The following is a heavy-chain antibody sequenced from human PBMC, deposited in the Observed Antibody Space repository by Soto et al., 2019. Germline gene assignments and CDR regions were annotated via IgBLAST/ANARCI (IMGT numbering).Heavy chain of an antibody. CDR3: ARTYCGGECYSHHYYYGMDV. Sequence: GASVKVSCKASGGTFSSYAISWVRQAPGQGLEWMGGIIPIFGTANYAQKFQGRVTITADESTSTAYMELSSLRSEDTAVYYCARTYCGGECYSHHYYYGMDVWGQGTTVTVSS. V-gene: IGHV1-69*13. CDR2: IIPIFGTA. D-gene: IGHD2-21*01. CDR1: GGTFSSYA. J-gene: IGHJ6*02.